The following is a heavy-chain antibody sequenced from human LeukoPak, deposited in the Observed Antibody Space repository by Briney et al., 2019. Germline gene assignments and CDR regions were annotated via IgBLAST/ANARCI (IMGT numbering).Heavy chain of an antibody. CDR1: GASTRNYY. CDR2: IYHSGTT. CDR3: ARFRHDEGEVYPTYDYFDP. V-gene: IGHV4-59*01. J-gene: IGHJ5*02. Sequence: PSETLSLTCSVSGASTRNYYWAWLRQPPGKPLEWIGQIYHSGTTHYNPSLKSRLSFSLDMFENQFSLKLTSVSAADTAVYYCARFRHDEGEVYPTYDYFDPWGQGTLVTVSS. D-gene: IGHD5-12*01.